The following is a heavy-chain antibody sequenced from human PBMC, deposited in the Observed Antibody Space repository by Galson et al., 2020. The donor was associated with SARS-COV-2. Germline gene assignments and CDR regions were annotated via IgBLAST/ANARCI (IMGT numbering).Heavy chain of an antibody. Sequence: SETLSLTCAVYGGSFSGYYWSWIRQPPGKGLEWIGEINHSGSTNYNPSLKSRVTISVDTSKNQFSLKLSSVTAADTAVYYCARGPGGDFWCEPRSLYYYYYVDVSCKETTVAVSS. CDR2: INHSGST. D-gene: IGHD3-3*01. V-gene: IGHV4-34*01. CDR3: ARGPGGDFWCEPRSLYYYYYVDV. J-gene: IGHJ6*03. CDR1: GGSFSGYY.